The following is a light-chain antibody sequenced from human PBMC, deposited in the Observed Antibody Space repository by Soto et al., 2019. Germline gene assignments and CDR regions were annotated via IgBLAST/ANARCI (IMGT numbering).Light chain of an antibody. Sequence: LPQSPGTLALSPGEGATLSCRASQSLSGRYLAWYQQKPGQAPRLLIYGASTRATGIPDRFSGSGSGTDFTLTISRLEPEDFAVYYCQQYDSSPRTFGQGTKVDI. CDR2: GAS. V-gene: IGKV3-20*01. CDR3: QQYDSSPRT. J-gene: IGKJ1*01. CDR1: QSLSGRY.